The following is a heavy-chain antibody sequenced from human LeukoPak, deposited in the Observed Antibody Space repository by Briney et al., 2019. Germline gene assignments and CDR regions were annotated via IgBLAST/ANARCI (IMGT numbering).Heavy chain of an antibody. CDR1: GYTFTGYY. CDR2: INPNSGGT. CDR3: ASTLPVYYYYMDV. J-gene: IGHJ6*03. Sequence: ASLKVSCKVSGYTFTGYYMHWVRQAPGQGLEWMGRINPNSGGTNYAQKFQGRVTMTRDTSISTAYMELSRLRSDDTAVYYCASTLPVYYYYMDVWGKGTTVTVSS. D-gene: IGHD2-15*01. V-gene: IGHV1-2*06.